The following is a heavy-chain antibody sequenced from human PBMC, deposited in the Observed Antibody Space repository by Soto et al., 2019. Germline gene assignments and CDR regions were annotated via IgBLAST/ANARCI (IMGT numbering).Heavy chain of an antibody. J-gene: IGHJ5*02. V-gene: IGHV2-5*02. CDR3: AHRRGYYGSGSYSGMFWFAP. D-gene: IGHD3-10*01. Sequence: QITLKESGPTLVKPTQTLTLTCTFSGFSLSTSGVAVGWIRQPPGKALESLALIYWDDDKRYSPSLKSRLTNTKDTSKNQVVLTMTNMDPGDTATYYCAHRRGYYGSGSYSGMFWFAPWGQGTLVTVSS. CDR2: IYWDDDK. CDR1: GFSLSTSGVA.